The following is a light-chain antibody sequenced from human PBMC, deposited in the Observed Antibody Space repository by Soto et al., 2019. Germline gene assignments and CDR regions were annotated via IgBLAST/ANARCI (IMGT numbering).Light chain of an antibody. V-gene: IGKV1D-12*01. CDR2: AAF. CDR1: QDISSW. CDR3: QQSKSFPLT. Sequence: DIQMPQSPSSVFASVGDRVTITCRASQDISSWLAWYQQKPGKAPKVLIYAAFSLQSGVPAKFSGSGSGTDFTLTISSLQPEDFAPYYCQQSKSFPLTFGGGPKVEIK. J-gene: IGKJ4*01.